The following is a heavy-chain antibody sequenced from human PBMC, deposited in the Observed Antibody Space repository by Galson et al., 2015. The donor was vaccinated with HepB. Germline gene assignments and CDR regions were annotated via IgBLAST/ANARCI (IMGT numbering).Heavy chain of an antibody. CDR2: FDPEDGET. D-gene: IGHD6-13*01. CDR1: GYTLTELS. CDR3: ATVAQRNLYSSSWDLDFDY. J-gene: IGHJ4*02. Sequence: SVKVSCKVSGYTLTELSMHWVRQAPGKGLEWMGGFDPEDGETIYAQKFQGRVTMTEDTSTDTAYMELSSLRSEDTAVYYCATVAQRNLYSSSWDLDFDYWGQGTLVTVSS. V-gene: IGHV1-24*01.